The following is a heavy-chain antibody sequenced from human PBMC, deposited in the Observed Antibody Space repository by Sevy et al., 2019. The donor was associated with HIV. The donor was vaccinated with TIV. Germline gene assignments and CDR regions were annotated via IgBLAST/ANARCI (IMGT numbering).Heavy chain of an antibody. V-gene: IGHV1-69*13. Sequence: ASVKVSCKASGGTFSSYAISWVRQAPGQGLEWMGGIIPIFGTANYAQKFQGRVTITADESTSTAYMELGSLRSEDTAVYYCARDRVHHIVVVPAATGFYYYGMDVWGQGTTVTVSS. CDR2: IIPIFGTA. CDR3: ARDRVHHIVVVPAATGFYYYGMDV. CDR1: GGTFSSYA. D-gene: IGHD2-2*01. J-gene: IGHJ6*02.